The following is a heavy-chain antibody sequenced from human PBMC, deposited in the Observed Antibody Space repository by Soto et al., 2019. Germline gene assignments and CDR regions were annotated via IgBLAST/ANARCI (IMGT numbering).Heavy chain of an antibody. CDR1: GFTFSSYA. V-gene: IGHV3-23*01. Sequence: EVQLLESGGGLVQPGGSLRLSCAASGFTFSSYAMSWVRQAPGKGLEWVSGISGSGGSTYYADSVKGRFTISRDNSKHSLSLQMNILSAEDTAVYSRSETSGLTKCIEARRRKYYGIEDRGQGTRVTFSS. J-gene: IGHJ6*02. CDR3: SETSGLTKCIEARRRKYYGIED. CDR2: ISGSGGST. D-gene: IGHD6-6*01.